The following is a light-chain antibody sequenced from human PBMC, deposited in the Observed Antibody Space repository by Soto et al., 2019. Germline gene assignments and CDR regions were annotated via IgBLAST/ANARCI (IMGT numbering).Light chain of an antibody. Sequence: EIVMTQSPATLSVSPGERATLSCRASQSVNIYLAWSQQKPGQAPRLLIFGASTRATRIPARFSGSGSGTEFNLSISSLQSEDFAVYFCQQYDDWLRLTFGGGTKVEIK. CDR3: QQYDDWLRLT. CDR1: QSVNIY. CDR2: GAS. V-gene: IGKV3D-15*01. J-gene: IGKJ4*02.